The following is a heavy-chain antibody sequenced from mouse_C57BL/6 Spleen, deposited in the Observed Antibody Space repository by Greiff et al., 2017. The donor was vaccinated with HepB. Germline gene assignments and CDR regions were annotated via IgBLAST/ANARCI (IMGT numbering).Heavy chain of an antibody. CDR2: ISSGSSTI. CDR1: GFTFSDYG. V-gene: IGHV5-17*01. D-gene: IGHD1-1*01. CDR3: ARTHYGSIYAMDY. J-gene: IGHJ4*01. Sequence: EVKLVESGGGLVKPGGSLKLSCAASGFTFSDYGMHWVRQAPEKGLEWVAYISSGSSTIYYADTVKGRFTISRDNAKNTLFLQMTSLRSEDTAMYYCARTHYGSIYAMDYWGQGTSVTVSS.